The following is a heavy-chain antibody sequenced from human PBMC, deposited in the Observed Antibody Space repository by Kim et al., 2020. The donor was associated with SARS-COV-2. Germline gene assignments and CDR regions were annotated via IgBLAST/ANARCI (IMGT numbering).Heavy chain of an antibody. CDR2: ISSTGTNT. J-gene: IGHJ5*02. D-gene: IGHD6-13*01. V-gene: IGHV3-23*01. CDR3: ARVSAPTSSWFCYDP. CDR1: GFTFSIYA. Sequence: GGSLRLSCAASGFTFSIYAMTWVRQAPGKGLEWVSLISSTGTNTYYADSVKGRFTISRDNSKNTLYLQMNSLRAEDTAVYYCARVSAPTSSWFCYDPWG.